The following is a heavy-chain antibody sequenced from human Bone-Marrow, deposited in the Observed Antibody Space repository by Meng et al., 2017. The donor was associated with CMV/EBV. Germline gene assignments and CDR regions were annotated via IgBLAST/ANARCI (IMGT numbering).Heavy chain of an antibody. CDR3: ARVVTIFGVVNDY. D-gene: IGHD3-3*01. CDR1: GFTLSSYE. J-gene: IGHJ4*02. Sequence: GGSLRLSCAASGFTLSSYEMNWVRQAPGKGLEWIAYIGDSGRTLYYADSVKGRFTISSDNAKNSLYLQMNSLRAEDTAVYYCARVVTIFGVVNDYWGQGTLVTVSS. V-gene: IGHV3-48*03. CDR2: IGDSGRTL.